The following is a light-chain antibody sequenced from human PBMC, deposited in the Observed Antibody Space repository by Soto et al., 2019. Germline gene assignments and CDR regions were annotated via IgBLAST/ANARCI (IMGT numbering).Light chain of an antibody. CDR3: TSWTTSTTMI. CDR1: SSDICAHNF. CDR2: DVN. V-gene: IGLV2-14*03. J-gene: IGLJ2*01. Sequence: QSVLTQPASVSGSPGQSITISCTGTSSDICAHNFVSWYQQHPGKAPKLMLYDVNIRPSGVSNRFSGSKSGNTASLTISGLQAEDEADYYCTSWTTSTTMIFGGGTKVTVL.